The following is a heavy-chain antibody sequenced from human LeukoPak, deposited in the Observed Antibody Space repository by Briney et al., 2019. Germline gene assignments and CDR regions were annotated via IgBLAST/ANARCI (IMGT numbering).Heavy chain of an antibody. CDR3: AKRHAYSSPSFAP. J-gene: IGHJ5*02. V-gene: IGHV3-30*02. D-gene: IGHD1-26*01. Sequence: GGSLRLSCVASGFTFGSFAMHWVRQAPGRGLEWIAFIQYDGSKTYYADSVKGRFTIARDNSENTLYLQMNSLSADDTAVYYCAKRHAYSSPSFAPWGQGTLVTVSS. CDR1: GFTFGSFA. CDR2: IQYDGSKT.